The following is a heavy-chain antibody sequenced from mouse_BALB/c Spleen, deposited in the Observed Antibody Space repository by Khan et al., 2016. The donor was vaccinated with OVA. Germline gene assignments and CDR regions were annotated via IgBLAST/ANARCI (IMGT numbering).Heavy chain of an antibody. Sequence: VQLMESGPGLLKPSQSLSLSCTVTGYSITSDDAWNWKRQFPGNKLERMAYITYSGGTTYNPSLRRRISFSRDTSKSPFFLQLTSVTTEDTATYYCASGRLLRRDPEYLDYWGQGTTLTVSS. CDR1: GYSITSDDA. CDR2: ITYSGGT. D-gene: IGHD1-1*01. J-gene: IGHJ2*01. V-gene: IGHV3-2*02. CDR3: ASGRLLRRDPEYLDY.